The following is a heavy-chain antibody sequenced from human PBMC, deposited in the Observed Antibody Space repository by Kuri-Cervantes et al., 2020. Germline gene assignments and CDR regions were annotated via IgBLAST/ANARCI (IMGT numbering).Heavy chain of an antibody. D-gene: IGHD6-19*01. CDR3: ARCSSGWYFPHAYYYYMDV. V-gene: IGHV3-9*01. CDR2: ISWNSGSI. Sequence: GGSLRLSCAASGFTFDDYAMHWVRQAPGKGLEWVSGISWNSGSIGYADSVKGRFTISRDNAKNSLYLQMNSLRAEDTAVYYCARCSSGWYFPHAYYYYMDVWGKGTTVTVSS. J-gene: IGHJ6*03. CDR1: GFTFDDYA.